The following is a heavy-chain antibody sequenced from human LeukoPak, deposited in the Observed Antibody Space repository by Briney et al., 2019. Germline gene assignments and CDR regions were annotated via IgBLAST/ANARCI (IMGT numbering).Heavy chain of an antibody. J-gene: IGHJ6*02. Sequence: SETLSLTCTVSGASVSSYYWSWIRQPPGKGLEWIGYIYYSGSTNYNPSLKSRVTISVDTSKNQFSLKLSSVTAADTAVYYCARDNWNYGSSMDVWGQGTTVTVSS. CDR1: GASVSSYY. D-gene: IGHD1-7*01. CDR2: IYYSGST. CDR3: ARDNWNYGSSMDV. V-gene: IGHV4-59*02.